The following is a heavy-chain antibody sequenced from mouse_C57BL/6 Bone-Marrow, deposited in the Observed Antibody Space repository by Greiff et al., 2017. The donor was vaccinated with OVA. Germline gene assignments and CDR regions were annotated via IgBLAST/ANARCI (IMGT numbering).Heavy chain of an antibody. D-gene: IGHD1-1*01. J-gene: IGHJ1*03. V-gene: IGHV1-80*01. CDR2: IYPGDGDT. Sequence: QVQLQQSGAELVKPGASVKISCKASGYAFSSYWMNWVKQRPGKGLEWIGQIYPGDGDTNYNGKFKGKATLTADKSSSTAYMQLSSLTSEDSAVYFCARRDGSSYSWYFDVWGTGTTVTVSS. CDR3: ARRDGSSYSWYFDV. CDR1: GYAFSSYW.